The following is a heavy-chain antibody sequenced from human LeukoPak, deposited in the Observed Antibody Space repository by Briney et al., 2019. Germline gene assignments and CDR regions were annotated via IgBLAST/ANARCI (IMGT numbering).Heavy chain of an antibody. D-gene: IGHD1-26*01. CDR3: ATTTIRLGY. J-gene: IGHJ4*02. CDR2: IYYSGTT. Sequence: SETLSLTCTVFGGSISSSSYYWGWIRQPPGKGLEWIGSIYYSGTTYYNPSLKSRVTISVDTSKNQFSLKLSSVTAADTAVYYCATTTIRLGYWGQGTLVTVSS. CDR1: GGSISSSSYY. V-gene: IGHV4-39*07.